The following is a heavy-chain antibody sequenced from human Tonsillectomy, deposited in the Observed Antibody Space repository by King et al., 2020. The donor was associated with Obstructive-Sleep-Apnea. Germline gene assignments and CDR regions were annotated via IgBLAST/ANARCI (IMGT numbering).Heavy chain of an antibody. CDR2: ISYDGSNK. V-gene: IGHV3-30*04. J-gene: IGHJ6*02. Sequence: VQLVESGGGVVHPGRSLRLSCAASGFTFSSYAMHWVRQAPGKGLEWVAVISYDGSNKYYADSVKGRFTISRDNSKNTLYLQMNSLRAEDTAVYYCAGGECDYDYYYYGMDVWGQGTTVTVSS. CDR1: GFTFSSYA. CDR3: AGGECDYDYYYYGMDV. D-gene: IGHD3-16*01.